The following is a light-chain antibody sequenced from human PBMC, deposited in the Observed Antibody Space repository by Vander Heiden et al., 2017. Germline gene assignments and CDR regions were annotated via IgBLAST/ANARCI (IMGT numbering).Light chain of an antibody. CDR2: NVD. CDR1: SSNIGRNT. J-gene: IGLJ1*01. V-gene: IGLV1-44*01. Sequence: QSVLTQPPSASVTPGLTVTISCSGSSSNIGRNTVNWYKQLPGTAPDLLIYNVDQWPSGVPGRVSGSKSGASAFLAISDLQSDDEADYYCASWDDSLNAYVFGSGTKVILL. CDR3: ASWDDSLNAYV.